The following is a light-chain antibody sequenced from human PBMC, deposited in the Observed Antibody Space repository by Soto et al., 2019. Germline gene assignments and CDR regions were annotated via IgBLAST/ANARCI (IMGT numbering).Light chain of an antibody. CDR2: GNS. J-gene: IGLJ3*02. Sequence: QSVLTQPPSVSGAPGQRVTISCTGSSSNIGAGYDVHWYQQLPGTAPKLLIQGNSNRPSGVPDRFSGSKSGTSASLAIIGLQAEDEADYYCQSYDSSLSGWVFGGGTKLTVL. CDR3: QSYDSSLSGWV. V-gene: IGLV1-40*01. CDR1: SSNIGAGYD.